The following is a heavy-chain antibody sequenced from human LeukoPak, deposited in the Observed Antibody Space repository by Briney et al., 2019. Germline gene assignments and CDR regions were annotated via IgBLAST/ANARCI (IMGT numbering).Heavy chain of an antibody. CDR1: GFTFSSYT. CDR3: AGDRDFYVADY. V-gene: IGHV3-53*01. Sequence: GGSLRLSCAASGFTFSSYTMNWVRQAPGKGLEWVSVIYSGGSTYYADSVKGRFTISRDNSKNTLYLQMNSLRAEDTAVYYCAGDRDFYVADYWGQGTLLIVSS. J-gene: IGHJ4*02. CDR2: IYSGGST. D-gene: IGHD2-21*02.